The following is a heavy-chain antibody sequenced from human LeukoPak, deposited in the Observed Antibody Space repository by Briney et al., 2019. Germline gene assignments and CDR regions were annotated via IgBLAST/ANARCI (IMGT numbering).Heavy chain of an antibody. J-gene: IGHJ4*02. CDR2: ISGNDGST. V-gene: IGHV3-23*01. CDR1: GFTFSSYA. Sequence: GGSLRLSCAASGFTFSSYAMSWVRQAPGKGLEWVSAISGNDGSTYYADSVKGRFTISRDHPKNTLYLQMNTLRAEDTAVYSCAKVTASTHDHTGRFDYCGQGTLVTVPS. D-gene: IGHD1-14*01. CDR3: AKVTASTHDHTGRFDY.